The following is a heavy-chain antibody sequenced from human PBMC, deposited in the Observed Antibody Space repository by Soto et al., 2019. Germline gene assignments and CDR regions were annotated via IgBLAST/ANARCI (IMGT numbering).Heavy chain of an antibody. CDR1: GFTFDDYA. D-gene: IGHD6-13*01. Sequence: EVQLVESGGGLVQPGRSLRLSCAASGFTFDDYAMHWVRQVPGKGLEWVSGINWNSGSIGYGDSVKGRFAISRDNAKNSRQLQMNSLSAEDTAFYYCVKDESINWYSGHFRHWGQGTLVTVSS. V-gene: IGHV3-9*01. CDR3: VKDESINWYSGHFRH. CDR2: INWNSGSI. J-gene: IGHJ1*01.